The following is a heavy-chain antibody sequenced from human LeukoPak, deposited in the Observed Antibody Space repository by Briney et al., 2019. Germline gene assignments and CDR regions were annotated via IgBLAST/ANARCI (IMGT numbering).Heavy chain of an antibody. V-gene: IGHV3-72*01. CDR1: GFTFSDHH. Sequence: GGSLRLSCAASGFTFSDHHMDWVRQAPGKGLEWVGRLRDKADSYTREYAESVKGRFTISRDDSKNSLSLQMNSLKTEDTAVYYCAAVRGVMGYWGQGTLVTVSS. CDR2: LRDKADSYTR. D-gene: IGHD3-10*02. CDR3: AAVRGVMGY. J-gene: IGHJ4*02.